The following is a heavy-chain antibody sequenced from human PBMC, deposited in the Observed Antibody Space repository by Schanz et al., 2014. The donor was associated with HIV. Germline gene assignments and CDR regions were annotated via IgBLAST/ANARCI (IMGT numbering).Heavy chain of an antibody. Sequence: EVQMVESGGGLVQPGGSLRLSCAASGFSLNRYSVNWVRQTPGKGLEWISYISSSGSTRHYADSMKGRFTISRDNAKNSLYLNMYSLRAEDTAVYFCAKSNGGDTAVVQYYFDYWGQGTLVSVSS. CDR3: AKSNGGDTAVVQYYFDY. CDR1: GFSLNRYS. CDR2: ISSSGSTR. V-gene: IGHV3-48*04. J-gene: IGHJ4*02. D-gene: IGHD5-18*01.